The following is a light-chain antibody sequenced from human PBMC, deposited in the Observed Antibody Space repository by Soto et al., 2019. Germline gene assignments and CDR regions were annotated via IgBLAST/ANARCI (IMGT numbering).Light chain of an antibody. V-gene: IGLV1-44*01. J-gene: IGLJ1*01. CDR1: SSNIGSNT. Sequence: QSVLTQPPSASGTPGQRVTISCSGSSSNIGSNTVNWYQQLPGTAPKLLIYSNNQRPPGVPDRFSGSKSGTSASLAISGPQSEDEADYYCAAWDDSLNGYVFGTGTKATV. CDR2: SNN. CDR3: AAWDDSLNGYV.